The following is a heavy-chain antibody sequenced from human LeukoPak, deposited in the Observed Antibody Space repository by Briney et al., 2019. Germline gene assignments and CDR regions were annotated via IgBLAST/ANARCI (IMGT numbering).Heavy chain of an antibody. D-gene: IGHD2-15*01. Sequence: GGSLRLSCTASGFSFSTYAMTWVRQAPGKGLEWISSMSSGSRYIYYADSVRGRFTISRDNTKNSLYLLMNNLRAEDTATYYCARDRPTGASRVFVVQWGQGTPVTVSS. V-gene: IGHV3-21*06. CDR1: GFSFSTYA. J-gene: IGHJ4*02. CDR2: MSSGSRYI. CDR3: ARDRPTGASRVFVVQ.